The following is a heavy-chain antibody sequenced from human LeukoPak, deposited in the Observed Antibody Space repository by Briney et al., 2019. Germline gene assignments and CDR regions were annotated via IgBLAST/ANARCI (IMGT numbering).Heavy chain of an antibody. J-gene: IGHJ3*02. CDR3: AREMYSSGWLNAFDI. V-gene: IGHV3-20*04. CDR1: GFTFDDYG. CDR2: INWNGGST. D-gene: IGHD6-19*01. Sequence: PGGSLRLSCAASGFTFDDYGMSWVRQAPGKGLEWVSGINWNGGSTHYADSVKGRFTISRHNAKNSLYLQMNSLRAEDTALYYCAREMYSSGWLNAFDIWGQGTMVTVSS.